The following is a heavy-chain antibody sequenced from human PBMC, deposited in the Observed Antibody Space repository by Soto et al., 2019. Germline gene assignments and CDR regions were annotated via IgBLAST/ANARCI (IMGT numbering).Heavy chain of an antibody. CDR2: IYYSGST. D-gene: IGHD3-3*01. J-gene: IGHJ4*02. V-gene: IGHV4-39*01. CDR3: ARQLNYDFWSGIYTGGYYFDY. Sequence: SETLSLTCTVSGGSISSSSYYWGWIRQPPGKGLEWIGSIYYSGSTYYNPSLKSRVTISVDTSKNQFSLKLSSVTAADTAVYYCARQLNYDFWSGIYTGGYYFDYWGQGTLVTVSS. CDR1: GGSISSSSYY.